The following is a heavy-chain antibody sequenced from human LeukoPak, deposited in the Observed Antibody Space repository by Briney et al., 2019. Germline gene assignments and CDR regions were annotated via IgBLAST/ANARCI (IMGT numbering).Heavy chain of an antibody. CDR3: ARVHVVVVAATLGGVQGSDY. Sequence: GASVKVSCKASGYTFTGYYMHWVRQAPGQGLEWMGWINPNSGGTNYAQKFQGRVTMTRDTSISTAYMELSRLRSDDTAVYYCARVHVVVVAATLGGVQGSDYWGQGTLVTVSS. V-gene: IGHV1-2*02. D-gene: IGHD2-15*01. J-gene: IGHJ4*02. CDR2: INPNSGGT. CDR1: GYTFTGYY.